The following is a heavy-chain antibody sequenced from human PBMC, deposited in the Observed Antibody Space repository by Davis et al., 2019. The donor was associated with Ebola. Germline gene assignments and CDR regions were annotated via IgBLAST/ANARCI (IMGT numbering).Heavy chain of an antibody. CDR3: AKDWAAAVAGDY. D-gene: IGHD6-19*01. V-gene: IGHV3-7*01. J-gene: IGHJ4*02. CDR2: IKQDGSEK. CDR1: GFTFSSHW. Sequence: PGGSLRLSCAASGFTFSSHWMNWVRQAPGKGLEWVANIKQDGSEKYYVDSVKGRFTISRDNSKNTLYLQMNSLRAEDTAVYYCAKDWAAAVAGDYWGQGTLVTVSS.